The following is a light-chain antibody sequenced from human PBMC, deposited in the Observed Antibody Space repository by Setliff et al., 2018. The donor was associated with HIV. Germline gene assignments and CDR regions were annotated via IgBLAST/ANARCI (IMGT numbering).Light chain of an antibody. CDR3: CSYSGTFTLV. Sequence: QSALAQPASVSGSPGQSITISCTGTSSDVGSYNLVSWYQQHPGKAPKLMIYDVTTRPSGVSNRFSGSKSGSTASLTISGLQAEDEADHYCCSYSGTFTLVFGTGTKVTVL. CDR1: SSDVGSYNL. CDR2: DVT. J-gene: IGLJ1*01. V-gene: IGLV2-23*02.